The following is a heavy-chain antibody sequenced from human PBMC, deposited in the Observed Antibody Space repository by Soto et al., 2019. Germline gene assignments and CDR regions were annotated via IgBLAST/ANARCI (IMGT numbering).Heavy chain of an antibody. CDR1: GGSISSGGYY. CDR2: IYYSGST. CDR3: ARCPSLQRAKIVIPYYFDY. D-gene: IGHD2-21*01. J-gene: IGHJ4*02. Sequence: QVQLQESGPGLVKPSQTLSLTCTVSGGSISSGGYYWSWIRQHQGKGLEWIGYIYYSGSTYYNPSLKSRVTISVDTSKNQFSLKLSSVTAADTAVYYCARCPSLQRAKIVIPYYFDYWGQGTLVTVSS. V-gene: IGHV4-31*03.